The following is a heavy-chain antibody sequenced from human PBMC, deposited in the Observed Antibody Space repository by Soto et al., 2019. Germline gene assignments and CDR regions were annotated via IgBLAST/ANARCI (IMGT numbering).Heavy chain of an antibody. CDR2: IYYSGST. V-gene: IGHV4-59*08. D-gene: IGHD3-3*01. CDR3: ARGGWRQIDY. CDR1: GGSIGSYY. Sequence: QVQLQESGPGLVKPSETLSLTCSVSGGSIGSYYWSWIRQPPGKGLEWIGYIYYSGSTNYNPSLKSRVTTSVDQSKNQFSLKLSSGTAADTAVYYCARGGWRQIDYWGQGTLVTVSS. J-gene: IGHJ4*02.